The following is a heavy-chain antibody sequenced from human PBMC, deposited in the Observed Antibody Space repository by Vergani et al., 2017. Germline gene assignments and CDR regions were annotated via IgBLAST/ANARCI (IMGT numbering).Heavy chain of an antibody. Sequence: QVQLVQSGAEVKKPGASVKVSCKASGYTFTSYYMHWVRQALGQGLEWMGIINPSGGSTSYAQKFQGRVTMTRDTSTSTVYMELSSLRSEDTAVYYGARDIPREGSSGWYYYYYYGMDVWGQGTTVTVSS. D-gene: IGHD6-19*01. CDR1: GYTFTSYY. CDR2: INPSGGST. CDR3: ARDIPREGSSGWYYYYYYGMDV. J-gene: IGHJ6*02. V-gene: IGHV1-46*01.